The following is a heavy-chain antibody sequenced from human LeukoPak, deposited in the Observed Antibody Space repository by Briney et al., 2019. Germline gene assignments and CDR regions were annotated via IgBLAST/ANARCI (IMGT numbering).Heavy chain of an antibody. Sequence: SQTLSLTCAVSGGSISSGGYSWSWIRQHPGKGLEWIGYIYYSGSTYYNPSLKSRVTISVDTSKNQFSLKLSSVTAADTAVYYCARTGTTDYFDYWGQGTLVTVSS. V-gene: IGHV4-31*11. CDR3: ARTGTTDYFDY. D-gene: IGHD1-7*01. CDR2: IYYSGST. CDR1: GGSISSGGYS. J-gene: IGHJ4*02.